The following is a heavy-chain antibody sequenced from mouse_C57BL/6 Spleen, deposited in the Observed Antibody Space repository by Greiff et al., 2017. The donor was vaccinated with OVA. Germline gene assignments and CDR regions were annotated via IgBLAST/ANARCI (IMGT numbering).Heavy chain of an antibody. CDR3: ARQAAQATWDY. V-gene: IGHV1-82*01. J-gene: IGHJ2*01. Sequence: QVQLQQSGPELVKPGASVKISCKASGYAFSSSWMNWVKQRPGKGLEWIGRIYPGAGDTNYNGKFKGKATLTADKSSSTAYMQLSSLTSEDSAVYFCARQAAQATWDYWGQGTTLTVSS. CDR2: IYPGAGDT. D-gene: IGHD3-2*02. CDR1: GYAFSSSW.